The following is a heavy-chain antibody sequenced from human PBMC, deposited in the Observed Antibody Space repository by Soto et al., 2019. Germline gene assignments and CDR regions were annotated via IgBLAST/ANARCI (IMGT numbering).Heavy chain of an antibody. CDR3: ASSIAVAVY. CDR1: GWSFSGYY. D-gene: IGHD6-19*01. CDR2: INHSGST. J-gene: IGHJ4*02. Sequence: QVQLQQWGAGLLKPSETLSLTCAVYGWSFSGYYWCWLRQPPGKGLEWIGEINHSGSTNYNPSLQSRVTRSVDTSTNQCSLKLSSVTAADTDVYYCASSIAVAVYWGQGTMVTVSS. V-gene: IGHV4-34*01.